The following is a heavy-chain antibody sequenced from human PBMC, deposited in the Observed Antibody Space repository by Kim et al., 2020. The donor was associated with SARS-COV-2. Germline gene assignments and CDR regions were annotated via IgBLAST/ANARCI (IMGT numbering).Heavy chain of an antibody. CDR2: INHSGST. CDR1: GGSFSGYY. Sequence: SETLSLTCAVYGGSFSGYYWSWIRQPPGKGLEWIGEINHSGSTNYNPSLKSRVTISVDTSKNQFSLKLSSVTAADTAVYYCARGRLVVPAAILPPYYFDYWGQGTLVTVSS. J-gene: IGHJ4*02. D-gene: IGHD2-2*02. V-gene: IGHV4-34*01. CDR3: ARGRLVVPAAILPPYYFDY.